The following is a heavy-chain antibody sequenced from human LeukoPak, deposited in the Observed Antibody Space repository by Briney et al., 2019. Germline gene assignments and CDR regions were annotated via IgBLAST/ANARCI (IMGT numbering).Heavy chain of an antibody. CDR2: ISSSGSTM. Sequence: GGSLRLSCAASGFTFSSYEMNWVRQAPGKGLEWISYISSSGSTMYYADSVKGRFTISKDNAKNSLYLQMNSLRAEDTAIYYCASSSWYALDYWGQGTLVTVSS. J-gene: IGHJ4*02. D-gene: IGHD6-13*01. CDR1: GFTFSSYE. V-gene: IGHV3-48*03. CDR3: ASSSWYALDY.